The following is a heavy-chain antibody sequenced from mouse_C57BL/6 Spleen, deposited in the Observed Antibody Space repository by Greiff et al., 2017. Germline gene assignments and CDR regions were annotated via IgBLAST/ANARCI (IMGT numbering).Heavy chain of an antibody. CDR3: ARHGSRSYYFDY. CDR1: GFTFSDYG. V-gene: IGHV5-17*01. Sequence: EVQVVESGGGLVKPGWSLKLSCAASGFTFSDYGMHWVRQAPEKGLEWVAYISSGSSTIYYADTVKGRFTISRDNAKNTLFLQMTSLRSEDTAMYYCARHGSRSYYFDYWGQGTPLTVSA. D-gene: IGHD1-1*01. J-gene: IGHJ2*01. CDR2: ISSGSSTI.